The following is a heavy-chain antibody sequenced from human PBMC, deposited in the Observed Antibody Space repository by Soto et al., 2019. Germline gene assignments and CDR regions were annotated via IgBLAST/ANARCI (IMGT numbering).Heavy chain of an antibody. CDR2: NSALNGKT. J-gene: IGHJ4*02. D-gene: IGHD2-21*01. Sequence: QGYLVQSGAEVKRPGASVRVSCKTSGFTFNTHGFSWVRQAPGQGLEWMGWNSALNGKTFYAHNFQDRVIMTTDTPSSTAYRERRGHKSAAAAVFYCAAAPCIPLGSRHWGQGPLVTVPS. V-gene: IGHV1-18*01. CDR1: GFTFNTHG. CDR3: AAAPCIPLGSRH.